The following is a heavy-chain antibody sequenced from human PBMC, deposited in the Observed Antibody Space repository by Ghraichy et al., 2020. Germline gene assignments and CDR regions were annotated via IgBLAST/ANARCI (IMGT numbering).Heavy chain of an antibody. J-gene: IGHJ6*02. V-gene: IGHV3-53*01. Sequence: GESLNNSCAASGFTVSSNYMSWVRQAPGKGLEWVSVIYSGGSTYYADSVKGRFTISRDNSKNTLYLQMNSLRAEDTAVYYCARDRRGGITGDSYGMDVWGQGTTVTVSS. CDR1: GFTVSSNY. CDR2: IYSGGST. D-gene: IGHD1-20*01. CDR3: ARDRRGGITGDSYGMDV.